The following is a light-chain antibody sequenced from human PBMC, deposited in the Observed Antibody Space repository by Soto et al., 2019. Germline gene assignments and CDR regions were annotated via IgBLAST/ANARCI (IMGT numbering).Light chain of an antibody. CDR2: KAS. J-gene: IGKJ1*01. CDR3: QQYGSSSPWT. V-gene: IGKV1-5*03. CDR1: QRIGGG. Sequence: DIQMTQPPSPLLESLGNRSTIPAGASQRIGGGLAWYQQKPGKAPKLLIYKASSLEIGVRSRFSGSGSGTEFTLIISSLQPDDFASYYCQQYGSSSPWTFGQGTKVEIK.